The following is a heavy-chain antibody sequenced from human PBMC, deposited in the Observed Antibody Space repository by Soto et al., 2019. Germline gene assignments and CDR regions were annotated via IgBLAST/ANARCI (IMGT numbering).Heavy chain of an antibody. CDR1: GFTFSSYA. D-gene: IGHD3-9*01. Sequence: GESLKISCAASGFTFSSYAMHWVRQAPGKGLEWVAVISYDGSNKYYADSVKGRFTISRDNSKNTLYLQMNSLRAEDTAVYYCARSLGYYNYPLDYWGQGTLVTVSS. CDR3: ARSLGYYNYPLDY. J-gene: IGHJ4*02. V-gene: IGHV3-30-3*01. CDR2: ISYDGSNK.